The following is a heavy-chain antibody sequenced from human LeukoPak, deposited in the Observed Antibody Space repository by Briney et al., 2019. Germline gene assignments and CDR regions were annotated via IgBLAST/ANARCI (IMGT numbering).Heavy chain of an antibody. J-gene: IGHJ1*01. D-gene: IGHD6-13*01. V-gene: IGHV3-7*02. CDR2: IKPDGSAK. CDR1: GFTFNRYW. CDR3: ASPPVAAGGNVYFQH. Sequence: SGGSLRLSCAASGFTFNRYWMSWVPQAPGKGLEWVANIKPDGSAKYYVDSVKGRFTISRDNAKNSLYLQMNSLRAEDTAVYYRASPPVAAGGNVYFQHWGQGTLVTVSS.